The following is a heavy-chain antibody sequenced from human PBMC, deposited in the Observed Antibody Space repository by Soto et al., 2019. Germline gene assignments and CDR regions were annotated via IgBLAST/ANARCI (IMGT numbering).Heavy chain of an antibody. CDR3: ARAGGAAMVLRSRYYYGMDV. J-gene: IGHJ6*02. V-gene: IGHV3-21*01. Sequence: VGSLRLSCAASGFTFSTYSMNWVRQAPGKGLERVSSISSSSSYIYYADSVKGRFTISRDNAKNSLYLQMNSLRAEDTAVYYCARAGGAAMVLRSRYYYGMDVWGQGTTVTVSS. D-gene: IGHD5-18*01. CDR2: ISSSSSYI. CDR1: GFTFSTYS.